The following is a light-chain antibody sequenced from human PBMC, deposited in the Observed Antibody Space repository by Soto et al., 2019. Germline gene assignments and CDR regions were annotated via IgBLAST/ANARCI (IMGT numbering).Light chain of an antibody. V-gene: IGLV2-14*01. J-gene: IGLJ1*01. CDR1: SSDVGGYNY. CDR2: DVS. Sequence: QSALTQPASVSGSPGQSITISCTGTSSDVGGYNYVSWYQQHPGKAPKLMIYDVSNRPSGVSNRFSGSKSGNTASLTISGLQAEDEADYYCSSYSISSTLGGCFGTVTNLTVL. CDR3: SSYSISSTLGGC.